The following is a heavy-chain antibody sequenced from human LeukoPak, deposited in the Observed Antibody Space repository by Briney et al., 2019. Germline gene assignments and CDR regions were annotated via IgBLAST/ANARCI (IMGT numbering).Heavy chain of an antibody. V-gene: IGHV4-59*01. J-gene: IGHJ4*02. CDR2: INYSGST. CDR3: AGSGYSYGYNFDY. CDR1: GGSISSYS. D-gene: IGHD5-18*01. Sequence: SETLSLTCTVSGGSISSYSWSWIRQPPGKGLVWIAYINYSGSTNYNPSLKSRVTISVDPSKKQVSLRLSSVTAVDTAVYYCAGSGYSYGYNFDYWGQGTLVTVSS.